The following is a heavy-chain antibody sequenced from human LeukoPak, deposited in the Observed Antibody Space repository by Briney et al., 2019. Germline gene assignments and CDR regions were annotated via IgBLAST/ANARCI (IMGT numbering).Heavy chain of an antibody. D-gene: IGHD2-2*03. V-gene: IGHV4-39*07. CDR1: GGSISSSSYY. CDR3: ARDHGYCSSTSCYSGAFDI. J-gene: IGHJ3*02. CDR2: IYYSGST. Sequence: SETLSLTCTVSGGSISSSSYYWGWLRQPPGKGLEWIGSIYYSGSTYYNPSLKSRVTISVDTSKNLFSLKLSSVTAADTAVYYCARDHGYCSSTSCYSGAFDIWGQGTMVTVSS.